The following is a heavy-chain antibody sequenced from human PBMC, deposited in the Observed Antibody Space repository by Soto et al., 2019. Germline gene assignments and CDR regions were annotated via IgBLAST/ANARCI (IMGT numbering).Heavy chain of an antibody. V-gene: IGHV1-69*02. Sequence: QVQLVQSGAEVKKPGSSVKVSCKASGGTFSSYTFSWVRQAPGQGLEWMGRIIPILEVPNNAQKFQGRVTITADLSTGTVYMELSSLRSEDTAVYYCARNHYGGNSDWDVFYIWGQGTMVTVSS. CDR1: GGTFSSYT. J-gene: IGHJ3*02. CDR3: ARNHYGGNSDWDVFYI. D-gene: IGHD3-10*01. CDR2: IIPILEVP.